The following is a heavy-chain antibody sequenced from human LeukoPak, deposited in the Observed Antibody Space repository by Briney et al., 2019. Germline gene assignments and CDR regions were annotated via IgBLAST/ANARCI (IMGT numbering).Heavy chain of an antibody. D-gene: IGHD2-15*01. CDR3: TTDPPARGYLRVNFDY. V-gene: IGHV3-15*01. CDR2: IKSKTDGGTT. CDR1: GFTFSNAW. Sequence: GGSLRLSCAASGFTFSNAWMSWVRQAPGKGLEWVGRIKSKTDGGTTDYAAPVKGRFTISRDDSKNTLYLQMNSLKTEDTAVYYCTTDPPARGYLRVNFDYWGQGTLVTVSS. J-gene: IGHJ4*02.